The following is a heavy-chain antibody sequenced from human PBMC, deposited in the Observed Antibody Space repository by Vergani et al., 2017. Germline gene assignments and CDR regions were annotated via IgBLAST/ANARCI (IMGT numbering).Heavy chain of an antibody. J-gene: IGHJ5*02. CDR2: IYYSGIT. D-gene: IGHD2-15*01. CDR3: ARNGDMGDGMGNWFDP. CDR1: GGSISSGGYY. V-gene: IGHV4-31*03. Sequence: QVQLQESGPGLVKPSQTLSLTCTVSGGSISSGGYYWSWIRQHPGKGLEWIGYIYYSGITYYNPSLKSRVTISVDTSKNPFSLKLSSVTAADTAVYYCARNGDMGDGMGNWFDPWGQGTLVTVSS.